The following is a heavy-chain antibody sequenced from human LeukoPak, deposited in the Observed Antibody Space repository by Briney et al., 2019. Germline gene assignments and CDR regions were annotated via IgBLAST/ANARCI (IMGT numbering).Heavy chain of an antibody. Sequence: GGSLRLSCAASGLTFSSYDMHWVRQATGKGLEWVSAIGTAGDTYYPGSVKGRFTISRENAKNSLYLQMNSLRAGDTAVYYCAREAPYYYYMDVWGKGTTVTVSS. CDR1: GLTFSSYD. V-gene: IGHV3-13*01. CDR3: AREAPYYYYMDV. J-gene: IGHJ6*03. CDR2: IGTAGDT.